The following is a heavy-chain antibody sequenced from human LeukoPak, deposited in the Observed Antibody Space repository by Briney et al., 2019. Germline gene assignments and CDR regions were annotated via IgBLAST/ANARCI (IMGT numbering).Heavy chain of an antibody. Sequence: ASVKVSCKASGYTFTSYGISWVRQAPGQGLEWMGWISAYNGNTNYAQKLQGRVTMTTDTSTSTAYMELRSLRSEDTAVYYCAGNEQWPYLFDYWGQGTLVTVSS. V-gene: IGHV1-18*01. CDR3: AGNEQWPYLFDY. D-gene: IGHD6-19*01. CDR2: ISAYNGNT. J-gene: IGHJ4*02. CDR1: GYTFTSYG.